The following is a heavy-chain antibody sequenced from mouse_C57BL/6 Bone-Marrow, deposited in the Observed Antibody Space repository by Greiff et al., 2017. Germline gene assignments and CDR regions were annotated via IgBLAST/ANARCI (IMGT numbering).Heavy chain of an antibody. CDR3: ARGSSGLYAMDY. V-gene: IGHV1-69*01. D-gene: IGHD3-2*02. Sequence: QVHVKQPGAELVMPGASVKLSCKASGYTFTSYWMHWVKQRPGQGIEWIGEIDPSDSYTNYNQKFKGKSTLTVDKSSSTAYMQLSSLTSEDSAVYYCARGSSGLYAMDYWGQGTSVTVSS. CDR2: IDPSDSYT. CDR1: GYTFTSYW. J-gene: IGHJ4*01.